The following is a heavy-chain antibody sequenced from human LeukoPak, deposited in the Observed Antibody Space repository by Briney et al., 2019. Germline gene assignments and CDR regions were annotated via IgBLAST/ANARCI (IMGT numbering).Heavy chain of an antibody. CDR3: ARVLVVYAHPGLAAFDI. J-gene: IGHJ3*02. Sequence: ASVKVSCKASGYTFTGYYMHWVRQAPGQGLEWMGWINPNSGGTNYAQKFQGRVTMTRDTSISTAYMELSGLRSDDTAVYYCARVLVVYAHPGLAAFDIWGQGTMVTVSS. D-gene: IGHD2-8*02. CDR2: INPNSGGT. CDR1: GYTFTGYY. V-gene: IGHV1-2*02.